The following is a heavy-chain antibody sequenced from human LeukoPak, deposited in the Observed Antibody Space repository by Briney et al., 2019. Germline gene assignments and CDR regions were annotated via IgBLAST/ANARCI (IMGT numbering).Heavy chain of an antibody. CDR2: FDPEDGET. J-gene: IGHJ4*02. Sequence: ASVKVSCKVSGYTLTELSMHWVRQAPGKGLEWMGGFDPEDGETIYAQKFQGRVTMTEDTSTDTAYMELSSLRSEDTAVYYCATGVQLWLGWPFDYWGQGTLVTVSS. D-gene: IGHD5-18*01. CDR3: ATGVQLWLGWPFDY. CDR1: GYTLTELS. V-gene: IGHV1-24*01.